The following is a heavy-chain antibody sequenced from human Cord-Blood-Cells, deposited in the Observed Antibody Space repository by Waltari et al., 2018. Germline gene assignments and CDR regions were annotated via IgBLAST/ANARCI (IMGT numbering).Heavy chain of an antibody. CDR2: IWYDGSNK. CDR3: ARGGSGSYWYFDL. CDR1: GFTFSSYG. V-gene: IGHV3-33*01. J-gene: IGHJ2*01. Sequence: RLSCAASGFTFSSYGMHWVRQAPGKGLEWVAVIWYDGSNKYYADSVKGRFTISRDNSKNTLYLQMNSLRAEDTAVYYCARGGSGSYWYFDLWGRGTLVTVSS. D-gene: IGHD1-26*01.